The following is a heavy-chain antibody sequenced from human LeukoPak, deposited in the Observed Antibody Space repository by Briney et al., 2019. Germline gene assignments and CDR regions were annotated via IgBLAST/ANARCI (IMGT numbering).Heavy chain of an antibody. CDR1: GGSISSYY. V-gene: IGHV4-59*12. CDR2: IYYSGST. J-gene: IGHJ5*02. D-gene: IGHD1-26*01. CDR3: ARRRSNWELLQLWFDP. Sequence: SETLSLTCTVSGGSISSYYWSWIRQPPGKGLEWIGYIYYSGSTNYNPSLKSRVTISVDTSKNQFSLKLSSVTAADTAVYYCARRRSNWELLQLWFDPWGQGTLVTVSS.